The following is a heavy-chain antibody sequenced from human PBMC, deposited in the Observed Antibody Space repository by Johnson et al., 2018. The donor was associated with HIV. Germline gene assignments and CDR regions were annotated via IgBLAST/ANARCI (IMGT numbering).Heavy chain of an antibody. CDR2: IYSGGNT. CDR1: GFSVSSNY. D-gene: IGHD3-22*01. Sequence: VQLVESGGGLVQPGGSLRLSCSASGFSVSSNYMTWVRQAPGKGLEWVSVIYSGGNTYYADPVKGRFSISRDNSKNTVYLQMNSLRPEDTAVYYCSSPWYYDMYAFDIWGQGTLVTVSS. J-gene: IGHJ3*02. V-gene: IGHV3-66*02. CDR3: SSPWYYDMYAFDI.